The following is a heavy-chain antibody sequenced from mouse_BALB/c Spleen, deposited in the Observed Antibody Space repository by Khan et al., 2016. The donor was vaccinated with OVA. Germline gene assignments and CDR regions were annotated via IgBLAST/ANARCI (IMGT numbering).Heavy chain of an antibody. Sequence: QVQLKQSGPGLAAPSQSLSITCTISGFSLTNYGVHWVRQPPGKGLEWLVVIWSDGSTNYNSVLKSRLTVTKDNSQSHVFLQMNSLHTDDTAIYFCARQRDYHYKIIEYWGQGTSVTGSS. D-gene: IGHD2-4*01. J-gene: IGHJ4*01. CDR1: GFSLTNYG. CDR3: ARQRDYHYKIIEY. CDR2: IWSDGST. V-gene: IGHV2-6-1*01.